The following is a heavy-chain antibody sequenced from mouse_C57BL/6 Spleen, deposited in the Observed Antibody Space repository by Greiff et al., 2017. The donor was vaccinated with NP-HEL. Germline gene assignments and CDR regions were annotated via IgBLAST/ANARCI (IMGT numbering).Heavy chain of an antibody. D-gene: IGHD4-1*01. V-gene: IGHV1-4*01. Sequence: VKLMESGAELARPGASVKMSCKASGYTFTSYTMHWVKQRPGQGLEWIGYINPSSGYTKYNQKFKDKATLTADKSSSTAYMQLSSLTSEDSAVYYCARGGTGIGYWGQGTTLTVSS. CDR3: ARGGTGIGY. J-gene: IGHJ2*01. CDR2: INPSSGYT. CDR1: GYTFTSYT.